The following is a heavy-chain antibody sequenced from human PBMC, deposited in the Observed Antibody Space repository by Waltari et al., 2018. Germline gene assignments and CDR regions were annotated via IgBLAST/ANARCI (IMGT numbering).Heavy chain of an antibody. V-gene: IGHV1-69*14. CDR3: ASVVGYDFWSCYYTGSFWYFDL. Sequence: QVQLVQSGAEVKKPGSSVKVSCKAYGGPFSSYALSWVRQAPGKGPGWMGGIIPIVGTANYAQKFQGRVTITADKSTSTAYMELSSLRSEDTAVYYCASVVGYDFWSCYYTGSFWYFDLWGRGTLVTVSS. CDR1: GGPFSSYA. J-gene: IGHJ2*01. D-gene: IGHD3-3*01. CDR2: IIPIVGTA.